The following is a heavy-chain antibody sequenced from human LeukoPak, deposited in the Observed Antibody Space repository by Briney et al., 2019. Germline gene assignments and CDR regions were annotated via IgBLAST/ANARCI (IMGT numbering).Heavy chain of an antibody. V-gene: IGHV3-7*01. CDR1: GFTFRNYW. CDR2: IKEDGSDK. J-gene: IGHJ6*04. D-gene: IGHD1-14*01. CDR3: ARAQSAGLDV. Sequence: GGSLRLSCAASGFTFRNYWVTWVRQAPGKGLEWVGNIKEDGSDKYYVDSVKGRFTISRDNAKNSLYLQMTTLRAEDTAIYYCARAQSAGLDVWGRGTTVTVSP.